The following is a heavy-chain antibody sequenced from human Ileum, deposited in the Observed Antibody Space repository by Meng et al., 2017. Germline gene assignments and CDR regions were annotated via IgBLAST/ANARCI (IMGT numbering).Heavy chain of an antibody. CDR1: RYTLTNYD. CDR3: ATSGGGFDY. D-gene: IGHD1-26*01. CDR2: IKTHPGNP. Sequence: QGEPVPSWAEVKKPWALVKVSCKASRYTLTNYDINWGRQAPGQGLEWMGWIKTHPGNPTYAQGFTGRFVFSLDTSVNTAPLQISTLTAEDTAVYYCATSGGGFDYWGQGALVTVSS. V-gene: IGHV7-4-1*02. J-gene: IGHJ4*02.